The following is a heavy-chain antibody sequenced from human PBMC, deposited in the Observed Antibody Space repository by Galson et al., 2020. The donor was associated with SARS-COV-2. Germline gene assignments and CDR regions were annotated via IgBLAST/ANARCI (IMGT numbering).Heavy chain of an antibody. Sequence: SETLSLTCTVSGYSVSTTNYWGWVRQPPGRGLEWIGSVYPSGTTYYNPSLKSRVTIPVDTSKNQVSLRLDSVTAADTALYYCARQGVNMIVLVTVPGWYFDLWGRGTLVTVSS. CDR1: GYSVSTTNY. CDR3: ARQGVNMIVLVTVPGWYFDL. J-gene: IGHJ2*01. CDR2: VYPSGTT. D-gene: IGHD3-22*01. V-gene: IGHV4-38-2*02.